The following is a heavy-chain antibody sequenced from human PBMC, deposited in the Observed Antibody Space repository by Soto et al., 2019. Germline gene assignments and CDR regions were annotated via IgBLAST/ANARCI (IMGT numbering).Heavy chain of an antibody. CDR2: IYYSGST. D-gene: IGHD5-12*01. Sequence: PSETLSLTCTVSGGSISSYYWSWIRQPPGKGLEWIGYIYYSGSTNYNPSLKSRVTISVDTSKNQFSLKLSSVTAADTAVYYCARGVQEMATTCFDYWGQGTLVTVSS. CDR1: GGSISSYY. CDR3: ARGVQEMATTCFDY. V-gene: IGHV4-59*01. J-gene: IGHJ4*02.